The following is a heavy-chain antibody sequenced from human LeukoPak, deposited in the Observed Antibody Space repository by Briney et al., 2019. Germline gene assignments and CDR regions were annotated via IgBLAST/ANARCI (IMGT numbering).Heavy chain of an antibody. CDR3: ARFGGSCYRCQSRDY. J-gene: IGHJ4*02. Sequence: GASVKVSCKASGYTFTGYYMHWVRQAPGQGLEWMGWINPNSGGTNYAQKFQGRVTMTRDTSISTAYMELSRLRSDDTAVYYCARFGGSCYRCQSRDYWGQGTLVTVSS. V-gene: IGHV1-2*02. CDR1: GYTFTGYY. CDR2: INPNSGGT. D-gene: IGHD2-15*01.